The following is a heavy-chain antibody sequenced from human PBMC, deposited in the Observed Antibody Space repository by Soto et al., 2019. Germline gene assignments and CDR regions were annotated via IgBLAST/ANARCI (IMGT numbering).Heavy chain of an antibody. CDR3: ARRWVTTYHFFDY. J-gene: IGHJ4*02. Sequence: EVQLVESGGGLVKPGGSLRLSCAASGFTFNTYDMDWVRQAPGKGLEWVSSINKASIYIYYADSVRGRFTISRDNAKNSLYLQMNSLRVEDTAVYYSARRWVTTYHFFDYWGQGTLVTVSS. D-gene: IGHD1-1*01. V-gene: IGHV3-21*01. CDR1: GFTFNTYD. CDR2: INKASIYI.